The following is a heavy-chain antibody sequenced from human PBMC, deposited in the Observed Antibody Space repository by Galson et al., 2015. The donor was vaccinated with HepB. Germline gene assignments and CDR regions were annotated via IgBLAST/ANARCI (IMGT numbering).Heavy chain of an antibody. D-gene: IGHD2/OR15-2a*01. CDR3: TTGPLHPFC. J-gene: IGHJ4*02. Sequence: SLRLSCAASGFTFSNAWMSWVRQAPGKGLEWVGRIESGTDSETTEYAAPVKGRFIISRDDSKNTLYLQMNNLKTEDTALYFCTTGPLHPFCWGQGTLVTVSS. CDR2: IESGTDSETT. CDR1: GFTFSNAW. V-gene: IGHV3-15*04.